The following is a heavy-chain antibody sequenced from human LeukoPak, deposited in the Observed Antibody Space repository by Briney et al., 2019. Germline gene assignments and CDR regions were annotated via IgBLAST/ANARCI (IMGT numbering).Heavy chain of an antibody. D-gene: IGHD6-19*01. CDR3: AKPISGGLAVTADWFHP. CDR1: GFAFSVYA. CDR2: INANSGTT. J-gene: IGHJ5*01. V-gene: IGHV3-23*01. Sequence: GGSLRLSCTAPGFAFSVYAMSWLRQPPGKGLEWVSTINANSGTTSYAASVRGRFTISRDNSKNTLYLQLSTLRADDTATYYCAKPISGGLAVTADWFHPWGQGTLVAVSS.